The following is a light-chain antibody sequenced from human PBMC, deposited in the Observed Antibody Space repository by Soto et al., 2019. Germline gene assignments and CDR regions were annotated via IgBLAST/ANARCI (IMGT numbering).Light chain of an antibody. CDR1: QTISRN. J-gene: IGKJ4*01. CDR2: TAS. V-gene: IGKV1-39*01. Sequence: DIQMTQSPSSLSASVGDRVTITCRASQTISRNLGWHQQKPGKAPKLLIYTASSLQSGVPSRFSGSGSGTDFTLTMRSLYPVDFPTHLSRQSHRPTLPFGGEAEVDIK. CDR3: RQSHRPTLP.